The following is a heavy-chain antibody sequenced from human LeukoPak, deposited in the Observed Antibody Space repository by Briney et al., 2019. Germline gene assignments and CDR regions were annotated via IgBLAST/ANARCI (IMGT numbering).Heavy chain of an antibody. J-gene: IGHJ2*01. Sequence: GGSLRLSCAASGFTVNNNYMSWVRQAPGKGLEWVSVIYSGGSTNYADSVKGRFTISRDNSKNTLYLQMNSLRAEDTAVYYCARDAGDSVKYYWYFDLWGRGTLVTVSS. CDR3: ARDAGDSVKYYWYFDL. V-gene: IGHV3-53*01. CDR1: GFTVNNNY. CDR2: IYSGGST. D-gene: IGHD3-22*01.